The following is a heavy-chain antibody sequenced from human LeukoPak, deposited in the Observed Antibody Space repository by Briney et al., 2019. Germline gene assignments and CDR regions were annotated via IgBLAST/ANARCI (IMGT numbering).Heavy chain of an antibody. Sequence: GASLRLSCAASGFTFRSYAMSWVRQAPGKGLEWVSAISGGGGTTYYADSVKGRFTISRDNSKNTLYLQMNSLRAEDTAVYYCAKDRWSPRDAFGIWGQGTMVTVSS. CDR3: AKDRWSPRDAFGI. CDR1: GFTFRSYA. D-gene: IGHD3-16*02. CDR2: ISGGGGTT. V-gene: IGHV3-23*01. J-gene: IGHJ3*02.